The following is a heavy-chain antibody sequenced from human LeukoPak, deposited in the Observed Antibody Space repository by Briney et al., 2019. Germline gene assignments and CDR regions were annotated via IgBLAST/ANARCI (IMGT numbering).Heavy chain of an antibody. J-gene: IGHJ4*02. V-gene: IGHV1-18*01. D-gene: IGHD3-10*01. CDR1: GYTFTSYG. Sequence: ASVTVSCKASGYTFTSYGISWVRQAPGQGLEWMGWISAYNGNTNYAQKLQGRVTMTTDTSTSTAYMELRSLRSDDTAVYYCARDLRRTEKLLWFGELRLPDYWGQGTLVTVSS. CDR2: ISAYNGNT. CDR3: ARDLRRTEKLLWFGELRLPDY.